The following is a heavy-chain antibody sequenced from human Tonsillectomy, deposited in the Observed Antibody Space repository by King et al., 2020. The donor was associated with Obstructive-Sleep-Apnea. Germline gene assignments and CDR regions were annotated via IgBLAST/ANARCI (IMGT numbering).Heavy chain of an antibody. CDR2: IFSNEEK. V-gene: IGHV2-26*01. D-gene: IGHD5-18*01. CDR3: ARIQDTAMVTNWFDP. Sequence: VTLKESGPVLVKPTETLTLTCTVSGFSLSNARMGVSWIRQPPGKALWWLSHIFSNEEKSYSTSLKSRLTISKDTSKSQWVLTMTNMDPVDTATYYCARIQDTAMVTNWFDPWGQGTLVTVSS. CDR1: GFSLSNARMG. J-gene: IGHJ5*02.